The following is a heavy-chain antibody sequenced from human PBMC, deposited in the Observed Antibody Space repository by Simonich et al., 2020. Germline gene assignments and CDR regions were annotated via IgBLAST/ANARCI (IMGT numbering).Heavy chain of an antibody. J-gene: IGHJ3*02. Sequence: EVLLVESGGGLVHPGGSLRLSCAASGFTFSSYWMHWVRQAPGKGMVGVSRINTDRSSTSYAESVKGRITITRDNAKNTLDLQMNSLVAEDTAVYYCARDYSNYDAFDIWGQGTMVTVSS. CDR3: ARDYSNYDAFDI. D-gene: IGHD4-4*01. CDR2: INTDRSST. CDR1: GFTFSSYW. V-gene: IGHV3-74*01.